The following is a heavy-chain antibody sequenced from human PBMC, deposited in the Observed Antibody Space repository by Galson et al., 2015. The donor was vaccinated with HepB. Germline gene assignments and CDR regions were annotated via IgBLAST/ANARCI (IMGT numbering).Heavy chain of an antibody. D-gene: IGHD2/OR15-2a*01. CDR3: AKGGLGQINMMINRILGFDP. CDR1: GFSFSNYG. J-gene: IGHJ5*02. Sequence: SLRLSCASSGFSFSNYGIHWVRQAPGKGLEWMAVISSNGSFRYYADSVKGRFTVSRDSSRSMLYLQMNSLRVEETAVYYYAKGGLGQINMMINRILGFDPWGQGTQVTVSS. V-gene: IGHV3-30*18. CDR2: ISSNGSFR.